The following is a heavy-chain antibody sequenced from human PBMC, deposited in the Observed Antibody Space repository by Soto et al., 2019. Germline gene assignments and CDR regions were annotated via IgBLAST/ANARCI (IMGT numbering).Heavy chain of an antibody. CDR2: SRDKANSFST. Sequence: EVKLVESGGGLVQPGGSLRLSCAVSGFTLSDYYIDWVRQAPGKGLEWLAGSRDKANSFSTDYAASVKGRLSISRDDSERTRFLQMNSLRTEDTAVYYCARTKSYGAYDVWGQGTVVIVSS. CDR3: ARTKSYGAYDV. J-gene: IGHJ3*01. V-gene: IGHV3-72*01. CDR1: GFTLSDYY. D-gene: IGHD3-10*01.